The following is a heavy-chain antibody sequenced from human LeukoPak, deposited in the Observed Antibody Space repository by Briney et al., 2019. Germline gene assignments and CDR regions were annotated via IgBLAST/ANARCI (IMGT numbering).Heavy chain of an antibody. Sequence: NPSETLSLTCTVCGGPIKIYYWSWIRQPPGKAVEGIGYIYFTGSTNYNPSLKSRVTLSVDKSKNQFSLNLRSVTAADTAVYYCATQGTGTSDCFNIWGQGTRVSVSS. V-gene: IGHV4-59*01. D-gene: IGHD2-21*01. CDR1: GGPIKIYY. CDR2: IYFTGST. J-gene: IGHJ3*02. CDR3: ATQGTGTSDCFNI.